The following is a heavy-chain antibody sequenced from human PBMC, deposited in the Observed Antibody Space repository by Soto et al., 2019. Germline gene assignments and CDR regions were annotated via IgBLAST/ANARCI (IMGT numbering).Heavy chain of an antibody. CDR2: IYYRGST. J-gene: IGHJ6*02. CDR1: GGSISSHY. V-gene: IGHV4-59*11. D-gene: IGHD2-15*01. Sequence: SETLSLTCTVSGGSISSHYWSWVRQAPGKGLEWIGHIYYRGSTSYNPSLRSRSTISVDTSNNQFSLKLNSVTTAATAVYYCARDGREASGMDCWGQGTKVIVSS. CDR3: ARDGREASGMDC.